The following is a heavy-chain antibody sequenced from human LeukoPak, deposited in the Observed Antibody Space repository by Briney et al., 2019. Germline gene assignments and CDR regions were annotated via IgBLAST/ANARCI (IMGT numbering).Heavy chain of an antibody. CDR1: GFTFDDYT. J-gene: IGHJ6*02. D-gene: IGHD3-9*01. CDR2: ISWNSDST. V-gene: IGHV3-43*01. Sequence: PGGSLRLSCAASGFTFDDYTMHWVRQTPGKGLEWVSLISWNSDSTYYADSVNGRFTISRHNSKNSLYLLMNSLRTEDTALYYCVKDLGGGVYDILTGYNYYSGMDVWGQGTTVTVSS. CDR3: VKDLGGGVYDILTGYNYYSGMDV.